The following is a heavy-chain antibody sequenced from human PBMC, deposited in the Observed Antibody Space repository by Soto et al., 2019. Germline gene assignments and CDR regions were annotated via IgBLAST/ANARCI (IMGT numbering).Heavy chain of an antibody. CDR2: IYYSGST. Sequence: ASETLSLTCTVSGGSISSYYWSWIRQPPGKGLEWIGYIYYSGSTNYNPSLKSRVTISVDTSKNQFSLKLSSVTAADTAVYYCARRIPITMIQGRYYYGMDVWGQGTTVTVSS. V-gene: IGHV4-59*01. CDR3: ARRIPITMIQGRYYYGMDV. CDR1: GGSISSYY. J-gene: IGHJ6*02. D-gene: IGHD3-10*01.